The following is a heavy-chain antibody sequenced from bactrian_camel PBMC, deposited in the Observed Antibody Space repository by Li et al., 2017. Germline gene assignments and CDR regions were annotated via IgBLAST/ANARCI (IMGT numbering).Heavy chain of an antibody. CDR1: GDTRSARC. V-gene: IGHV3S53*01. J-gene: IGHJ4*01. CDR2: IDSDGSI. D-gene: IGHD6*01. Sequence: HVQLVESGGGSVQAGGSLRLSCAVSGDTRSARCMAWFRQAPGKEREGVAAIDSDGSITYADSVKGRFTIAKDNAKNVWYLQMSSLNPEDTAMYYCAAERGTYSSSLCIRRLRHIGRTAQGTQVTVS.